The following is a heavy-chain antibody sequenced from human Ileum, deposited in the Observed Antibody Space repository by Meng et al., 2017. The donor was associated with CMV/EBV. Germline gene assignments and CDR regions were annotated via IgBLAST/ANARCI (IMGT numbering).Heavy chain of an antibody. J-gene: IGHJ4*02. CDR3: AHRFLAAGLFDS. Sequence: TFSGFSRSPSGVAVCWIRQPPGKALEWLALIYWNDDKRYSPSLKGRLTITKGTSKNQVVLTMTNMDPVDTATYYCAHRFLAAGLFDSWGQGTLVTVSS. D-gene: IGHD6-13*01. CDR1: GFSRSPSGVA. V-gene: IGHV2-5*01. CDR2: IYWNDDK.